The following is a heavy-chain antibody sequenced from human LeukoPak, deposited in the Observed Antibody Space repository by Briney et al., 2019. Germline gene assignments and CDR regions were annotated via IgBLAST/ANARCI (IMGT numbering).Heavy chain of an antibody. V-gene: IGHV4-59*11. D-gene: IGHD2-21*02. CDR1: GGSFNTHY. Sequence: PSETLSLTCTVSGGSFNTHYWNWIRQPPGKGLEWIGYIYYSGSTNYNPSLKSRVTISVDTSKNEFSLKLNSVTAADTAVYYCARVSAVTGFDPWGQGTLVTVSS. CDR3: ARVSAVTGFDP. CDR2: IYYSGST. J-gene: IGHJ5*02.